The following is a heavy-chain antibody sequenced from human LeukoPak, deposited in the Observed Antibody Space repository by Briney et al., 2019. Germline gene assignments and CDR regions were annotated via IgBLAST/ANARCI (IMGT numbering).Heavy chain of an antibody. D-gene: IGHD2-21*02. V-gene: IGHV3-23*01. CDR3: AKEPRHCGGDCFSLLDS. J-gene: IGHJ4*02. CDR2: ISDDTGRP. Sequence: GGSLRLSCAASGFTFSTYAISWVRQAPGKGLEWVSLISDDTGRPYYAESVKGRFTISRDNSRNTLYLQMSSLRADDTAVYYCAKEPRHCGGDCFSLLDSWGQGTLVTVSS. CDR1: GFTFSTYA.